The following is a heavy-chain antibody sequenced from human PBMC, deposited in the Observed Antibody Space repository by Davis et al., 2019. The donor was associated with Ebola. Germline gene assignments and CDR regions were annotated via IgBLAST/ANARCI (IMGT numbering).Heavy chain of an antibody. J-gene: IGHJ6*04. CDR3: ARGRLLEWPPTFYGLDV. Sequence: SETLSLTCSVSGVSISSGAYCWSWIRQHPGKGLEYIGYIYYSGTTYYNPSLKSRVAISIDTSKNQISLKLSSVTAADTAVYYCARGRLLEWPPTFYGLDVWGKGTTVTVSS. D-gene: IGHD3-3*01. CDR2: IYYSGTT. V-gene: IGHV4-31*03. CDR1: GVSISSGAYC.